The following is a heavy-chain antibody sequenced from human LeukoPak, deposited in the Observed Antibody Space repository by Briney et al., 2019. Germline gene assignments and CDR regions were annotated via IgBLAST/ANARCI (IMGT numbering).Heavy chain of an antibody. Sequence: GGSLTLSCAISGFTSTTAWMTWVRQAPGKGLEWVADIRQDGSDKYYVDSVKGRFIISRDNAKKSVSLHMNNLRVEDTAVYYCVVYKYILSWSAFDFWGRGTMVTVSS. CDR3: VVYKYILSWSAFDF. D-gene: IGHD6-13*01. V-gene: IGHV3-7*01. CDR2: IRQDGSDK. J-gene: IGHJ3*01. CDR1: GFTSTTAW.